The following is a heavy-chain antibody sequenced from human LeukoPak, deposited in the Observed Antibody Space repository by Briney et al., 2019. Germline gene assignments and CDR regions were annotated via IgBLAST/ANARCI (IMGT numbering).Heavy chain of an antibody. J-gene: IGHJ5*02. CDR2: ISSSGSTI. CDR3: ARDVGSGSNWFDP. CDR1: GFTFSDYY. D-gene: IGHD3-10*01. V-gene: IGHV3-11*01. Sequence: TGGSLRLSCAASGFTFSDYYMSWIRQAPGKGLEWVSYISSSGSTIYYADSVKGRFTISRDNAKNSLYLQMNSLRAEDTAVYYCARDVGSGSNWFDPWGQGTLVTVSS.